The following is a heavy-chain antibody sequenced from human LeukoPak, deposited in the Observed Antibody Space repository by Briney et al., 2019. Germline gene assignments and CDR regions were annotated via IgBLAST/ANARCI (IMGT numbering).Heavy chain of an antibody. CDR2: INTYNGNT. Sequence: ASVKVSCKASGYTFTSYAITWVRQAPGQGLEWMGWINTYNGNTNYVQKLQGRVTMTTDTSTSTAYMELRSLRSDDTAVYYCARDLPLGMSSSWSGDYWGQGTLVTVSS. CDR3: ARDLPLGMSSSWSGDY. CDR1: GYTFTSYA. D-gene: IGHD6-13*01. J-gene: IGHJ4*02. V-gene: IGHV1-18*01.